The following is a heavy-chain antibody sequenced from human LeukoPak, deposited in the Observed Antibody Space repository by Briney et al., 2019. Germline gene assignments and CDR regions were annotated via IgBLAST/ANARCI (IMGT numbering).Heavy chain of an antibody. CDR1: GFTFSSYG. Sequence: PGGSLRLSCAASGFTFSSYGMHWVRQAPGKGLEWAAVIWYDGSNKYYADSVKGRFTISRDNSKNTLYLQMNSLRAEDTAVYYCARGGNSSPYYFDYWGQGTLVTVSS. D-gene: IGHD6-13*01. J-gene: IGHJ4*02. CDR2: IWYDGSNK. CDR3: ARGGNSSPYYFDY. V-gene: IGHV3-33*01.